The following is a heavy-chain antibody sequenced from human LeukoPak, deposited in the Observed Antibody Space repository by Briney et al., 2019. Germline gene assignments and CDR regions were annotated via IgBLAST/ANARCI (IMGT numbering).Heavy chain of an antibody. Sequence: SETLSLTCTVSGGSISSYYWSWIRQPPGKGLEWIGYIYYSGSTNYNPSLKSRVTISVDTSKNQFSLKLSSVTAADTAVYYCARGENNWNDHLFDCWGQGTLVTVSS. V-gene: IGHV4-59*01. CDR2: IYYSGST. J-gene: IGHJ4*02. D-gene: IGHD1-20*01. CDR1: GGSISSYY. CDR3: ARGENNWNDHLFDC.